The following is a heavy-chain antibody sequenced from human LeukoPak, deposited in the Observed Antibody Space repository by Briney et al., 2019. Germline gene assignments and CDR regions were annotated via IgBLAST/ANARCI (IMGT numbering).Heavy chain of an antibody. D-gene: IGHD3-16*01. V-gene: IGHV4-61*01. J-gene: IGHJ4*02. Sequence: SETLSLTCTVSGGSVSSGSYYWSWIRQPPGKGLEWIGYIYYSGSTNYNPSLKSRVTISVDTSKNQFSLKLSSVTAADTAVCYCARGVFMITFGGVIHWGQGTLVTVSS. CDR2: IYYSGST. CDR3: ARGVFMITFGGVIH. CDR1: GGSVSSGSYY.